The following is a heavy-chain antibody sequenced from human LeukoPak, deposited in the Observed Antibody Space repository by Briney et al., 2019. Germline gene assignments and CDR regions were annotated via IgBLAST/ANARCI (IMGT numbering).Heavy chain of an antibody. D-gene: IGHD3-16*01. V-gene: IGHV4-59*12. CDR3: ARRGTFGAGRSTDY. CDR1: GGSISSYY. Sequence: SETLSLTCTVSGGSISSYYWSWILQPPGKGLEWIGYIYYSGSTNYNPSLKSRVTISVDTSKNQFSLKLSSVTAADTAVYYCARRGTFGAGRSTDYWGQGTLVTVSS. CDR2: IYYSGST. J-gene: IGHJ4*02.